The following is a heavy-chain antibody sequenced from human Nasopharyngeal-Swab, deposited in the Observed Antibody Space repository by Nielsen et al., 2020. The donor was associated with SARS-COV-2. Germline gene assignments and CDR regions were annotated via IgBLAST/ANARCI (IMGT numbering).Heavy chain of an antibody. Sequence: GGSLRLSCEASGFTFSDYYMSWIRQAPGKGLEWVSYISSSSSYTNYADSVKGRFTISRDNAKNSLYLQMNSLRAEDTAVYYCARGTATGWFDPWGQGTLVTVSS. CDR1: GFTFSDYY. D-gene: IGHD4-17*01. J-gene: IGHJ5*02. CDR2: ISSSSSYT. V-gene: IGHV3-11*05. CDR3: ARGTATGWFDP.